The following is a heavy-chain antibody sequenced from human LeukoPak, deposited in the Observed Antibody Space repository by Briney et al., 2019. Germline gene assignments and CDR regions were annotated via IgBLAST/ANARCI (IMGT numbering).Heavy chain of an antibody. CDR3: AKPSSGWYVRFDH. CDR2: VSGGGGGT. CDR1: GFTFSNYA. D-gene: IGHD6-19*01. J-gene: IGHJ4*02. Sequence: GSLRLSCAAFGFTFSNYAMNWVRQAPGKGLEWVSTVSGGGGGTYYADSVKGRFTISRDNSKNTLYLQMNSLRAEDTAVYYCAKPSSGWYVRFDHWGQGTLVTVSS. V-gene: IGHV3-23*01.